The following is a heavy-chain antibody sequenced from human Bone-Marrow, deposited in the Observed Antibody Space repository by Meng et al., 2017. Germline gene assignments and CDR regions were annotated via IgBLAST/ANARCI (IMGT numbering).Heavy chain of an antibody. Sequence: LEQWGAGLLKPSESLSLTCAVDGGSFSGYYWSWIRQPPGKGLEWIGEINHSGSTNYNPSLKSRVTISVDTSKNQFSLKLSSVTAADTAVYYCARSRVGSGWYEDYWGQGTLVTVSS. CDR1: GGSFSGYY. CDR2: INHSGST. D-gene: IGHD6-19*01. J-gene: IGHJ4*02. V-gene: IGHV4-34*01. CDR3: ARSRVGSGWYEDY.